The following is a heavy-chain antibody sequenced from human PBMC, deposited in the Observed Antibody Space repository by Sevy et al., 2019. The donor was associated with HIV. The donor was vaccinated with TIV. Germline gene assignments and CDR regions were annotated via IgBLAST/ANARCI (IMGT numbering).Heavy chain of an antibody. V-gene: IGHV3-15*01. CDR1: GFTFTNAW. CDR3: ITRPNYDSSGYYYPKFDH. D-gene: IGHD3-22*01. Sequence: GGSLRLSCAASGFTFTNAWMSWVRQAPGKGLEWVGRLRSKSDGTTTDYAAPVKGRFTISRDDSKNTVYLQMSGLEIEATAVYYCITRPNYDSSGYYYPKFDHWGQGTLVTVSS. CDR2: LRSKSDGTTT. J-gene: IGHJ4*02.